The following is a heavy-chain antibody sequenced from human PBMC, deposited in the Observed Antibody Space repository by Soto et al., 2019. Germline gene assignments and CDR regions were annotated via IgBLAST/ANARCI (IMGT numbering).Heavy chain of an antibody. CDR2: IYDSGNT. V-gene: IGHV4-30-4*01. J-gene: IGHJ6*04. CDR1: GGAISSGDYD. CDR3: AGAKSTAYYYGLDV. Sequence: PSETLSLTCTVSGGAISSGDYDWSGIRQPPGKGLEWIGYIYDSGNTDYTPSLKSRLNISVDRSQNQFSLRLSSLTAAETAVYYCAGAKSTAYYYGLDVWGKGTTVTVSS.